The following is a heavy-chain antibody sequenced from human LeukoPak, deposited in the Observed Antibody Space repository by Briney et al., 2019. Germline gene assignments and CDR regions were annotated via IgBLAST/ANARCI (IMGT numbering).Heavy chain of an antibody. CDR3: ARWGNDYSQFDS. CDR1: VFTFNNYS. V-gene: IGHV3-23*01. Sequence: PGGSLRLSCAASVFTFNNYSMTWVRQARGKGLEWVSVVSGSADNTNYADSVKGRFTISRDNSKNTLFLQMNSLRTEDTAVYFCARWGNDYSQFDSWGQGTLVTVS. J-gene: IGHJ4*02. CDR2: VSGSADNT. D-gene: IGHD4-11*01.